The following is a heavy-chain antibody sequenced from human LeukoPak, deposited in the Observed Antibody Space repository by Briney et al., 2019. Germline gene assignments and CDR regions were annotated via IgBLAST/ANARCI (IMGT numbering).Heavy chain of an antibody. D-gene: IGHD1-1*01. Sequence: GGSLRLSCAASGFTFSSYVMKWVRQAPGKGLEWISTIDRGGGFDPHYADAVKGRFTISRDNSQNTLYLQMNSLRAEDTAVYYCALDVQDDLDYWGQGTLVTVSS. J-gene: IGHJ4*02. CDR1: GFTFSSYV. V-gene: IGHV3-23*01. CDR3: ALDVQDDLDY. CDR2: IDRGGGFDP.